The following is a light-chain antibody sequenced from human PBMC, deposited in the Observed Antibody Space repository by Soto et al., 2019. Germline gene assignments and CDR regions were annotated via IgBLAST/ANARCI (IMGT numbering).Light chain of an antibody. CDR1: QSLVHGDGNTY. Sequence: DIVMTQTPLSSPVTLGQPASISCRSSQSLVHGDGNTYLSWLQQRPGQPPRLLIYKISKRSSEVPDRFSGSGAGTDFTLKISKVEAEDVGLYYCMQATQFPGTFGQGTRLEIK. CDR2: KIS. CDR3: MQATQFPGT. V-gene: IGKV2-24*01. J-gene: IGKJ2*01.